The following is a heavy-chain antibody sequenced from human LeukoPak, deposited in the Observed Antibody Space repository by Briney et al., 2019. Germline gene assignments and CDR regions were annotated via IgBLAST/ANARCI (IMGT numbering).Heavy chain of an antibody. V-gene: IGHV4-30-4*01. CDR2: IYYSGST. J-gene: IGHJ4*02. Sequence: SQTLSLTCTVSGGSISSGDYYWSWIRQPPGKGLEWIGYIYYSGSTYYNPSLKSRVTISVDTSKNQFSLKLSSVTAADTAVYYCARAFTFGGVIAYWGQGTLVTVSS. D-gene: IGHD3-16*01. CDR3: ARAFTFGGVIAY. CDR1: GGSISSGDYY.